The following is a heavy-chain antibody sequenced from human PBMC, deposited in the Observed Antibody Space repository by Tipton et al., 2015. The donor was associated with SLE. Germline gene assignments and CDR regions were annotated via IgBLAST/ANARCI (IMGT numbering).Heavy chain of an antibody. V-gene: IGHV4-59*08. Sequence: TLSLTCTVSGVSISSYYWCWFRQPPGKGLEWIGYIDYSESTNYNPSLKSRVTISVDTSKNQFSLKLSSVTAADTAVYYCARGGIAPDYWGQGTLVTVSS. CDR1: GVSISSYY. CDR2: IDYSEST. CDR3: ARGGIAPDY. J-gene: IGHJ4*02. D-gene: IGHD6-13*01.